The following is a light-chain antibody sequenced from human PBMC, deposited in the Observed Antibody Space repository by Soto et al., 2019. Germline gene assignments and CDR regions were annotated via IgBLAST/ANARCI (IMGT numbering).Light chain of an antibody. CDR3: QQSYSTLWT. CDR1: HSISTY. J-gene: IGKJ1*01. V-gene: IGKV1-39*01. Sequence: DLQVTQSPFSLSASVGDRVTITCRASHSISTYLNWYQQKPGKAPKVLIYAASSLQSGVPSRFSGSGSGTDFTLTISSLQPEDFATYYCQQSYSTLWTFGQGTKVDIK. CDR2: AAS.